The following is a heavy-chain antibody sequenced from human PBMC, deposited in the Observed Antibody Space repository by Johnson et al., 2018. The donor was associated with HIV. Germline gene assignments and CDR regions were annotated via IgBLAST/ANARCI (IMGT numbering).Heavy chain of an antibody. CDR1: GFTFSSYG. CDR2: ISNDGGNK. CDR3: ASWGAGADAFDI. J-gene: IGHJ3*02. V-gene: IGHV3-30*19. Sequence: QVQLVESGGGVVQPGGSLRLSCAASGFTFSSYGMHWVRQAPGKGLEWVAVISNDGGNKYYADSVKGRFTISRDNSKNTLYLQMNSLGAEDTAVVYCASWGAGADAFDIWGQGTMVTVSS. D-gene: IGHD3-16*01.